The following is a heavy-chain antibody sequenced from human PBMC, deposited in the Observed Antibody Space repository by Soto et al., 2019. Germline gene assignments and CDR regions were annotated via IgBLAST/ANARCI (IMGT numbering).Heavy chain of an antibody. J-gene: IGHJ4*02. CDR1: GFTFYSSA. Sequence: GGSLRLSCAASGFTFYSSAMSWVRQAPGKGLGWVSAISTTGGNTLYADSVKGRFTISRDNSKNTLYLQMNSLRAEDTAIYYCAKPSGGSYPESRVFDSWGQGTRVTVSS. CDR3: AKPSGGSYPESRVFDS. CDR2: ISTTGGNT. V-gene: IGHV3-23*01. D-gene: IGHD1-26*01.